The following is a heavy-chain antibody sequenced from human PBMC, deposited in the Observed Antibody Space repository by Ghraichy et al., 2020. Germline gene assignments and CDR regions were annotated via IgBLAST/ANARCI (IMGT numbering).Heavy chain of an antibody. CDR3: AKDGDYYDSSGYDIDY. J-gene: IGHJ4*02. V-gene: IGHV3-30*02. CDR2: IRYDGSNK. Sequence: GGSLRLSCAPSGFTFRSYGMHWVRQAPGKGLEWVAFIRYDGSNKYYADSVKGRFTISRDNSKNTLYLQVNSLRAEDTAVYYCAKDGDYYDSSGYDIDYWGQGTLVTVSS. CDR1: GFTFRSYG. D-gene: IGHD3-22*01.